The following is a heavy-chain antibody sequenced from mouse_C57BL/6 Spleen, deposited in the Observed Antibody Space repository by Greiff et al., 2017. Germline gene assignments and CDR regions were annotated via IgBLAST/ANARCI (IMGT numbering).Heavy chain of an antibody. D-gene: IGHD2-1*01. J-gene: IGHJ3*01. CDR1: GYTFTSYW. CDR2: IDPSDSYT. Sequence: VQLQQPGAELVMPGASVKLSCKASGYTFTSYWMHWVKQRPGQGLEWIGEIDPSDSYTNYNQKFKGKSTLTIDKSSSTAYMQLSSLTSEDSAVYYCARIGAKYYCNFAYWGQGTLVTVSA. CDR3: ARIGAKYYCNFAY. V-gene: IGHV1-69*01.